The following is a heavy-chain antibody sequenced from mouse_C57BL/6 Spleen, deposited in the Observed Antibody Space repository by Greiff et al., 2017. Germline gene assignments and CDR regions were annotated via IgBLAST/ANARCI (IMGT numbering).Heavy chain of an antibody. CDR2: IDPENGDT. J-gene: IGHJ3*01. CDR1: GFNIKDDS. V-gene: IGHV14-4*01. CDR3: TSTMVTTNAY. D-gene: IGHD2-2*01. Sequence: VQLQQSGAELVRPGASVKLSCTASGFNIKDDSMHWVKQRPEQGLEWIGWIDPENGDTEYASKFQGKATITADTSANTAYLQLSSLTSEDTAVYYCTSTMVTTNAYWGQGTLVTVSA.